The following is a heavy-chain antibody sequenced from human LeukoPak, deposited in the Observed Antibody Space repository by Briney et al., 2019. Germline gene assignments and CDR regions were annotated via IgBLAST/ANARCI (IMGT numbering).Heavy chain of an antibody. CDR2: ITSSSSTM. V-gene: IGHV3-48*04. D-gene: IGHD5-24*01. Sequence: GGSLRLSCAASGFSFSSYSMNWVRQAPGKGLEWVSYITSSSSTMFYADSVKGRFTISRDNAKNSLFLQMDSLRAEDTAVYYCARDLRDGYNWGVFDYWGQGTLVTVSS. CDR1: GFSFSSYS. J-gene: IGHJ4*02. CDR3: ARDLRDGYNWGVFDY.